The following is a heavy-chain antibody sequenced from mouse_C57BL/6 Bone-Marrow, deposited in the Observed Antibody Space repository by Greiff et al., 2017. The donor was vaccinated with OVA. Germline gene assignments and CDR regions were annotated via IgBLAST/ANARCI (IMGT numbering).Heavy chain of an antibody. CDR2: IYPRDCRT. V-gene: IGHV1-85*01. CDR3: ADGNSLFAH. J-gene: IGHJ3*01. Sequence: QVQLQQSGPELVKPGASVKLSCKASGYTFTSYDINWVKQRPGQGLEWIGWIYPRDCRTKYNETFTGKATLTVDTSSSTADMELHSLTSEDSAVYFCADGNSLFAHWGQGTLVTVSA. CDR1: GYTFTSYD. D-gene: IGHD2-1*01.